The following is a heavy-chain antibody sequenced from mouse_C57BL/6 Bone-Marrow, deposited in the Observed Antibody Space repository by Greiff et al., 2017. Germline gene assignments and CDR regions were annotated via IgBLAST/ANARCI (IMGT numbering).Heavy chain of an antibody. CDR2: ISNLAYGI. V-gene: IGHV5-15*01. D-gene: IGHD1-1*01. CDR1: GFTFSDYG. J-gene: IGHJ1*03. CDR3: ARQDYYGSSYWYFDV. Sequence: EVMLVESGGGLVQPGGSLKLSCAASGFTFSDYGMAWVRQAPRQGPEWVAFISNLAYGIYYAATVTGRFTISTENAKNTLYLEMSRLRSEDTTMYYCARQDYYGSSYWYFDVWGTGTTVTVSS.